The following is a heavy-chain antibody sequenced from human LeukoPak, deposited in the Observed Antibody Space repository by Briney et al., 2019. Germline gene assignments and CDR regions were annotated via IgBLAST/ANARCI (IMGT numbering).Heavy chain of an antibody. CDR2: IYYSGST. V-gene: IGHV4-59*01. D-gene: IGHD6-13*01. Sequence: PSETLSLTCTVSGGSISSYYWSWIRQPPGKGLEWIGYIYYSGSTNYNPSLKSRVTISVDTSKNQFSLKLSSVTAADTAVYYSASGRQQLAHYGMDVWGQGTTVTVSS. CDR3: ASGRQQLAHYGMDV. J-gene: IGHJ6*02. CDR1: GGSISSYY.